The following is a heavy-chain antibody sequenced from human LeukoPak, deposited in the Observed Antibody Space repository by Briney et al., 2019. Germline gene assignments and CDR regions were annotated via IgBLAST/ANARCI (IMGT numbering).Heavy chain of an antibody. J-gene: IGHJ1*01. V-gene: IGHV1-8*03. CDR3: VTDCSSTYCPPEYFQH. Sequence: GASVKVSCKASGYTFTSYDINWVRQATGQGLEWMGWMNPNSGNTGYAQKFQGRVTITRNTSISTAYMELSSLRSEDTAIYYCVTDCSSTYCPPEYFQHWGRGTLVTVSS. D-gene: IGHD2-2*01. CDR2: MNPNSGNT. CDR1: GYTFTSYD.